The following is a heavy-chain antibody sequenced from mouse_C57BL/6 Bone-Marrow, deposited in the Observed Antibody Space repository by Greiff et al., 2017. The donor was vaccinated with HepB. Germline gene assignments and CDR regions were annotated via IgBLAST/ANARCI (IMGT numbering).Heavy chain of an antibody. CDR2: ISDGGSYT. Sequence: EVKLMESGGGLVKPGGSLKLSCAASGFTFSSYAMSWVRQTPEKRLEWVATISDGGSYTYYPDNVKGRFTISRDNAKNNLYLQMSHLKSEDTAMYYCARDYYGSSPSFHYWRQGPTLTVSS. J-gene: IGHJ2*01. D-gene: IGHD1-1*01. CDR1: GFTFSSYA. V-gene: IGHV5-4*01. CDR3: ARDYYGSSPSFHY.